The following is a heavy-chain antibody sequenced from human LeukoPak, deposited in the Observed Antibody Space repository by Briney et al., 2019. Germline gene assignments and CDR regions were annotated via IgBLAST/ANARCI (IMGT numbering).Heavy chain of an antibody. CDR1: GYTFTGYY. D-gene: IGHD5-18*01. V-gene: IGHV1-2*02. CDR2: INPNSGGT. Sequence: ASVKVSCKASGYTFTGYYMHWVRQAPGQGLEWMGWINPNSGGTNYAQKFQGRVTMTRDTSISTAYMELSRLRSDDTAVYYCARVADTAMVAGWFDPWGQGTLVTVSS. J-gene: IGHJ5*02. CDR3: ARVADTAMVAGWFDP.